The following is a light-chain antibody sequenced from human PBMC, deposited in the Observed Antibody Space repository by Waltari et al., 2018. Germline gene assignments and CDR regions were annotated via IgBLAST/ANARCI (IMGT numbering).Light chain of an antibody. Sequence: EIVMMQSPATLSLSPGERGTLSCRASQSVNTNLAWYQQRPGQAPRLVIYGASYRASGIPDRFTGSGSGTEFTLTISSLEPEDDVIYYCQQSSNWPWTFGQGTKVEIK. CDR2: GAS. J-gene: IGKJ1*01. CDR3: QQSSNWPWT. CDR1: QSVNTN. V-gene: IGKV3D-15*01.